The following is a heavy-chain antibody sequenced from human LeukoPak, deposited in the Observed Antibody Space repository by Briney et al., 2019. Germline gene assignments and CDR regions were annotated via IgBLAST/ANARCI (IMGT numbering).Heavy chain of an antibody. CDR3: ARTYSSFDY. CDR2: IKSKTDGGTT. Sequence: GGSLRLSCAASGFTFSNAWMSWVRQAPGKGLEWVGRIKSKTDGGTTDYAAPVKGRFTISRDNTKNTLYLQMNSLRAEDTAVYYCARTYSSFDYWGQGTLVTVSS. V-gene: IGHV3-15*05. D-gene: IGHD6-19*01. J-gene: IGHJ4*02. CDR1: GFTFSNAW.